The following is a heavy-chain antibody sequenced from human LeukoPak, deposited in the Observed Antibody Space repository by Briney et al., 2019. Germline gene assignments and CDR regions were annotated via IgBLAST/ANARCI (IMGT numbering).Heavy chain of an antibody. D-gene: IGHD6-19*01. V-gene: IGHV1-46*01. CDR1: GYTFTSYY. Sequence: ASVKVSCKASGYTFTSYYMHWVRHAPGQGLEWMGIINPSGGSTSYAQKFQGRVTMTRDTSTSTVYMELSSLRSEDTAVYYCAREPMGIAVAGSGYFDYWGQGTLVTVSS. CDR2: INPSGGST. J-gene: IGHJ4*02. CDR3: AREPMGIAVAGSGYFDY.